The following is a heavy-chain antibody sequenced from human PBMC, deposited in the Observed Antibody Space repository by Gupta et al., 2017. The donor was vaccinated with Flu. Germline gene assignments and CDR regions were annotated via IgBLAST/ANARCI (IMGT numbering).Heavy chain of an antibody. CDR3: ARDQARVRYSSSSVNWFDP. CDR1: GGSISSGSYY. V-gene: IGHV4-61*02. CDR2: IYTSGST. J-gene: IGHJ5*02. D-gene: IGHD6-6*01. Sequence: QVQLQESGPGLVKPSQTLSLTCTVSGGSISSGSYYWSWIRQPAGKGLEWIGRIYTSGSTNYNPSLKSRVTISVDTSKNQFSLKLSSVTAADTAVYYCARDQARVRYSSSSVNWFDPWGQGTLVTVSS.